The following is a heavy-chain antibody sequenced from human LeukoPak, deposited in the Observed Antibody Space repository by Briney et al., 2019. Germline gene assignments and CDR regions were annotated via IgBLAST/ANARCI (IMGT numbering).Heavy chain of an antibody. J-gene: IGHJ4*02. CDR2: NSTSGST. CDR1: GGSISGYY. D-gene: IGHD6-25*01. Sequence: SETLSLTCTVSGGSISGYYWSWIRQPAGQGLEWIGRNSTSGSTHCSPSLKSRVTMSVDTSRNQFSLNLSSVAAADTAVYYCAREGQQRPFDYWGQGALVTVSS. V-gene: IGHV4-4*07. CDR3: AREGQQRPFDY.